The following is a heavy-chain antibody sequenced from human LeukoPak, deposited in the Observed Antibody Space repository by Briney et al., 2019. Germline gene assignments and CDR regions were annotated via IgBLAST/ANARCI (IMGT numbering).Heavy chain of an antibody. D-gene: IGHD5-18*01. Sequence: GGSLRLSCAAPGFTFNRHAMYWVRQAPGKGLEWVAVISSDGRNKYYADSVKGRFTISRDNSKNTLYVQMNSLRPEDTAVYYCARGGIQLWLDNYFDYWGQGTLVTVSS. V-gene: IGHV3-30*04. CDR2: ISSDGRNK. J-gene: IGHJ4*02. CDR3: ARGGIQLWLDNYFDY. CDR1: GFTFNRHA.